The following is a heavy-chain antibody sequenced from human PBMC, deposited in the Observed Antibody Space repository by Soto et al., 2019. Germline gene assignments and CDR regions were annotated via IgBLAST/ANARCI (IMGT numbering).Heavy chain of an antibody. Sequence: QVQLQESGPGLVKPSETLSLTCTVSGGSLSSYYWSWIRRPPGMGLEWIASISYSGTTNYNSSLKSRVTISIDMSKNQFSLKLNSVTAADTAVYYCAREGYNFGPFDYWGQGALVTVSS. V-gene: IGHV4-59*01. D-gene: IGHD5-18*01. CDR3: AREGYNFGPFDY. CDR2: ISYSGTT. CDR1: GGSLSSYY. J-gene: IGHJ4*02.